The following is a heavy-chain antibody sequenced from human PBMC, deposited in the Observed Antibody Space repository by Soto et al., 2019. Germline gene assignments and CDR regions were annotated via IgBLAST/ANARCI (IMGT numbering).Heavy chain of an antibody. CDR3: ARRSSSSLGSLFDP. J-gene: IGHJ5*02. CDR2: ISSSGSTI. CDR1: GFTFSDYY. D-gene: IGHD6-6*01. V-gene: IGHV3-11*04. Sequence: GGSLRLSCAASGFTFSDYYMSWIRQAPGKGLEWVSYISSSGSTIYYADSVKGRVTMSVDTSKNQFSLKLSSVTPTDTAVYYCARRSSSSLGSLFDPWGRGILVTVSS.